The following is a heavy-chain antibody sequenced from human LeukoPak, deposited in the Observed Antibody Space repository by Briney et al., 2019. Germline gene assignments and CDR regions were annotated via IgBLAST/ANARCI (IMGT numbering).Heavy chain of an antibody. J-gene: IGHJ4*02. V-gene: IGHV4-59*08. D-gene: IGHD2-2*02. Sequence: PSETLSLTCTVSGGSISSYYWSWIRQPPGKGLEWIGYIYYSGSTNYNPSLKSRVTISVDTSKNQFSLKLSSVTAADTAVYYCARLSSYCSSTSCYSPPFDYWGQGTLVTVSS. CDR2: IYYSGST. CDR3: ARLSSYCSSTSCYSPPFDY. CDR1: GGSISSYY.